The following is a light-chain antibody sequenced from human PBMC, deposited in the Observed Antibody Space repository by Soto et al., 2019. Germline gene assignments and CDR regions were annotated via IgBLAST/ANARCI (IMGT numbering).Light chain of an antibody. CDR1: QGISNY. J-gene: IGKJ5*01. CDR3: RQVDSYPIT. CDR2: DAS. Sequence: DIQLTQSPSFLSAPVGDRVTITCRASQGISNYLVWYQQKPGKAPKLLMYDASTLQSGVPSRFSGSRFGTEFSLTISSLEPEDFATEYCRQVDSYPITFGQGTRLEI. V-gene: IGKV1-9*01.